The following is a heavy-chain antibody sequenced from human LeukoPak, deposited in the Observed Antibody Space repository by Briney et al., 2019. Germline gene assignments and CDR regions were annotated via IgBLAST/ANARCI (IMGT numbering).Heavy chain of an antibody. CDR2: INHSGST. CDR1: GGSYSGYY. D-gene: IGHD3/OR15-3a*01. V-gene: IGHV4-34*01. Sequence: PSETLSLTCGVNGGSYSGYYWNWIRQTPGKGLEWIGEINHSGSTNYNPSLKRRVTISVDTSQKQFSLRLTSVTAADTAMYYCARQTGPGLFTLPGGQGTLVTVSS. CDR3: ARQTGPGLFTLP. J-gene: IGHJ4*02.